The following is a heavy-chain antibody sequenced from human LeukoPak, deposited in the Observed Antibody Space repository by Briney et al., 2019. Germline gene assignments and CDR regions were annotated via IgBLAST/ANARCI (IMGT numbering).Heavy chain of an antibody. D-gene: IGHD6-13*01. CDR1: GGSISSYY. CDR2: IYTSGST. V-gene: IGHV4-4*07. Sequence: SETLSLTCTVSGGSISSYYWSWIRQPAGKGLEWIGRIYTSGSTNYNPSLKSRVTMSVDTSKNQFSLKLSSVTAADTAVYYCVASSSWYDAFDIWGQGTMVTVSS. J-gene: IGHJ3*02. CDR3: VASSSWYDAFDI.